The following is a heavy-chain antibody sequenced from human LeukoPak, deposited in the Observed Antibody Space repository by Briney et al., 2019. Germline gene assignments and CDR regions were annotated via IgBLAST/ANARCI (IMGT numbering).Heavy chain of an antibody. CDR2: IYSGGST. CDR3: ARDQGDSSGYYYVA. Sequence: GGSLRLSCAVSGFTVSSNYMSWVRQAPGKGLEWVSVIYSGGSTYYADSVKGRFTISRDNSKNTLYLQMNSLRAEDTAVYYCARDQGDSSGYYYVAWGQGTLVTVSS. CDR1: GFTVSSNY. V-gene: IGHV3-53*01. J-gene: IGHJ5*02. D-gene: IGHD3-22*01.